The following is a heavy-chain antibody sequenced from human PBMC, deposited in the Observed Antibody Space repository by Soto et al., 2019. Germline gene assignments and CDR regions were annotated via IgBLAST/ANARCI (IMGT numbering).Heavy chain of an antibody. J-gene: IGHJ5*02. CDR3: ASWYSSSWYNWFDP. V-gene: IGHV4-31*03. Sequence: TLSLTCTVSGGSISSGGYYWSWIRQHPGKGLEWIGYIYYSGSTYYNPSLKSRVTISVDTSKNQFSLKLSSVTAADTAVYYCASWYSSSWYNWFDPWGQGTLVTVS. CDR2: IYYSGST. D-gene: IGHD6-13*01. CDR1: GGSISSGGYY.